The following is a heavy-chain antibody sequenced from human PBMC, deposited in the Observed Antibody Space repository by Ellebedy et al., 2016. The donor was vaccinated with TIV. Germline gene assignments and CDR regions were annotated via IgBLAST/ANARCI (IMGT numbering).Heavy chain of an antibody. CDR1: GFTVDSSY. Sequence: GGSLRLSCAASGFTVDSSYMSWVRQAPGNGLEWVSAIYSGGSTKYADSVKGRFTISRDFDKNTVSLQMNSLRAGDTAVYYCAKDRGGFTSSWKYWGQGTLVTVSS. D-gene: IGHD6-13*01. V-gene: IGHV3-66*01. CDR3: AKDRGGFTSSWKY. J-gene: IGHJ4*02. CDR2: IYSGGST.